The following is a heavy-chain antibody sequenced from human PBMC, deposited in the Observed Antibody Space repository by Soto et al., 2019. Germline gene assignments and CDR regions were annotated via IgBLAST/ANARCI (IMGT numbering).Heavy chain of an antibody. CDR3: ARSGSGTYHDAFDI. Sequence: EVQLVESGGGLVKPGGSLRLSCAASGFTFSSYSMNWVRQAPGKGLEWVSSISSGSSYRYYADSMKGRFTISRDNAKNSLYLQMNGVRAEDTAMYYCARSGSGTYHDAFDIWGQGTMVTVSS. D-gene: IGHD3-10*01. CDR2: ISSGSSYR. CDR1: GFTFSSYS. J-gene: IGHJ3*02. V-gene: IGHV3-21*01.